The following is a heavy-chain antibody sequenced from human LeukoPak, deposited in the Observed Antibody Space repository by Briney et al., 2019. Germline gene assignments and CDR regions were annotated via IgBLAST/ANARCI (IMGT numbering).Heavy chain of an antibody. D-gene: IGHD2-21*02. Sequence: GGSLRLSCAASGFTFSSYGMHWVRQAPGKGLEWVAVISYDGSNKYYADSVKGRFTISRDNSKNTLYLQMNSLRAEDTAVYYCAEVQGDWGYPYYLDYWGQGTLVSVSS. V-gene: IGHV3-30*18. CDR1: GFTFSSYG. CDR3: AEVQGDWGYPYYLDY. CDR2: ISYDGSNK. J-gene: IGHJ4*02.